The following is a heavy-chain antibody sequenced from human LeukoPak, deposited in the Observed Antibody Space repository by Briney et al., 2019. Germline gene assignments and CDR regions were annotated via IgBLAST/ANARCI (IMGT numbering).Heavy chain of an antibody. Sequence: RAGGSLRLSCAASGFTFSSYWMSWVRLAPGKGLEWVANIKGDGSEKWYADSVKGRFTTSRDNAQNSVHLQMNSLRAKDTAVYHCARDEYRSRWLHPWGQGTLVTVTS. D-gene: IGHD5-24*01. J-gene: IGHJ5*02. CDR1: GFTFSSYW. CDR2: IKGDGSEK. V-gene: IGHV3-7*01. CDR3: ARDEYRSRWLHP.